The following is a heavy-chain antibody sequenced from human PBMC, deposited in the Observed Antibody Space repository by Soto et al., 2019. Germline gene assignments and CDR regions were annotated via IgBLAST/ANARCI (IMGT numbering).Heavy chain of an antibody. Sequence: ASVKVSCKASGYTFTIYAMHWVRQAPGQRLEWMGWINAGNGNTKYSQKFQGRVTITRDTSASTAYMELSSLRSEDTAVYYCARVPGIAVAGTGFFDYWGQGALVTVSS. V-gene: IGHV1-3*01. CDR1: GYTFTIYA. CDR3: ARVPGIAVAGTGFFDY. D-gene: IGHD6-19*01. CDR2: INAGNGNT. J-gene: IGHJ4*02.